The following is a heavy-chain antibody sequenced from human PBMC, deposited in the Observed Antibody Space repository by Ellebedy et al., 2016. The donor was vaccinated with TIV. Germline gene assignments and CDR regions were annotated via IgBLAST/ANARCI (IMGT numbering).Heavy chain of an antibody. V-gene: IGHV4-59*01. Sequence: SETLSLXXNVSGGSISSNYWSWVRQPPGKGLEWIGYLSSSGSTNYNPSLNGRATISVDTSKNQVSLKVTSVTAADTAVYNCARLTSGDFYPYYYYMDVWGKGTTVTVSS. CDR1: GGSISSNY. CDR2: LSSSGST. J-gene: IGHJ6*03. CDR3: ARLTSGDFYPYYYYMDV. D-gene: IGHD1-26*01.